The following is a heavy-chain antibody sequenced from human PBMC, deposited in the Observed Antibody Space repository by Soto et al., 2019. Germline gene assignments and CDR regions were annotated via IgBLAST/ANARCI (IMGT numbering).Heavy chain of an antibody. CDR1: GCSVTSGSY. J-gene: IGHJ5*02. V-gene: IGHV4-38-2*02. CDR2: VYLSGHT. Sequence: SETLSLTCTVSGCSVTSGSYWGWFRQPPERGLEWIGSVYLSGHTYHNPSLMSRVTISIDTSKNQFSLKLTSVTAADTAVYYCARARIVVSGTIVDLWGLGTLVTVSS. CDR3: ARARIVVSGTIVDL. D-gene: IGHD1-7*01.